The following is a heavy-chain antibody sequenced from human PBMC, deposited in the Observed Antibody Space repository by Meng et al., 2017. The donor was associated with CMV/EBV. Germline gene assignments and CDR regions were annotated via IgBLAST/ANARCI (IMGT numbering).Heavy chain of an antibody. CDR1: GFTFSSYA. Sequence: GESLKISCAASGFTFSSYAMHWVRQAPGKGLEYVSAISSNGGSTYYADSVKGRFTISRDNSKNTLYLQMGSLRAEDTAVYYCARYEGRRSFDYWGQGTLVTVSS. D-gene: IGHD2-8*01. V-gene: IGHV3-64*02. CDR2: ISSNGGST. CDR3: ARYEGRRSFDY. J-gene: IGHJ4*02.